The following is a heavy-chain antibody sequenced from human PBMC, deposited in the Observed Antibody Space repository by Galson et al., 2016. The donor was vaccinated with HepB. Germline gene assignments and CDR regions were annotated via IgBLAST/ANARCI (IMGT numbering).Heavy chain of an antibody. CDR1: GFAFSSYA. D-gene: IGHD5-12*01. J-gene: IGHJ6*02. Sequence: SLRLPCAASGFAFSSYAMSWVRQAPGKGLEWVSAISDSGRNTYYTHSVKGRVTLSRDNSRNTHHLQLNSLTAEDTAIYYCANLRGGYSGPRYYDYYNGMDVWGQGTTVTVSS. CDR2: ISDSGRNT. V-gene: IGHV3-23*01. CDR3: ANLRGGYSGPRYYDYYNGMDV.